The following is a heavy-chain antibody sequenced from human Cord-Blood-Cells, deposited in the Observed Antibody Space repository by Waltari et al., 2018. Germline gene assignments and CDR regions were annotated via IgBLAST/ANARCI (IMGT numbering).Heavy chain of an antibody. J-gene: IGHJ2*01. Sequence: SMHWVRQAPGKGLEWMGGFDPEDGETIYAQKFQGRVTMTEDTSTDTAYMELSSQRSEDTAVYYCATDLASNYWYFDLWGRGTLVTVSS. V-gene: IGHV1-24*01. CDR3: ATDLASNYWYFDL. CDR2: FDPEDGET. D-gene: IGHD4-4*01. CDR1: S.